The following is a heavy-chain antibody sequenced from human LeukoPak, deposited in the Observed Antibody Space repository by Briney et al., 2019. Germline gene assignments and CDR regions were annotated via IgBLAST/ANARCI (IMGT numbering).Heavy chain of an antibody. D-gene: IGHD4/OR15-4a*01. CDR2: TYYRTKWYN. CDR3: ARKRLSADSFDI. J-gene: IGHJ3*02. CDR1: GDSVPSNSTA. V-gene: IGHV6-1*01. Sequence: SQTLSLTCAISGDSVPSNSTAWNWIRQSPSRGLEWLGRTYYRTKWYNDYTVSVKSQITFNPDTSKNQFSLHLNSVTPEDTAVYYCARKRLSADSFDIWGQGTLVTVSS.